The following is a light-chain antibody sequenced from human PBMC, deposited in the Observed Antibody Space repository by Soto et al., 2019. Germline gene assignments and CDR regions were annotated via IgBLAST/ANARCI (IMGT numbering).Light chain of an antibody. CDR1: QSVSIK. Sequence: EIVVTKSPGTLSLSPGERATLSCRASQSVSIKLAWYQQKPGQAPRLLIYGASSRATGIPDRFSGSGSGTDFTLTISRLEPEDFAVYYCQQYGSSPRTFGQGTKVDIK. CDR2: GAS. J-gene: IGKJ1*01. V-gene: IGKV3-20*01. CDR3: QQYGSSPRT.